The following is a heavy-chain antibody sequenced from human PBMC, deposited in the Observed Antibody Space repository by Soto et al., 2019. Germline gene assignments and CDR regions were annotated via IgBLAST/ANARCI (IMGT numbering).Heavy chain of an antibody. V-gene: IGHV3-30*19. D-gene: IGHD5-18*01. Sequence: QAHLVESGGGVVQPGRSLRLSCAASGFTFTSYGMHWVRQAPGTRLEWVAVISYDGGLQHYADSVKGRFTISRDNSKNMVRLQMNSLRAEDTAVYYCGSDRGYGHASFPHSWGQGTLVSVSS. CDR2: ISYDGGLQ. J-gene: IGHJ4*02. CDR1: GFTFTSYG. CDR3: GSDRGYGHASFPHS.